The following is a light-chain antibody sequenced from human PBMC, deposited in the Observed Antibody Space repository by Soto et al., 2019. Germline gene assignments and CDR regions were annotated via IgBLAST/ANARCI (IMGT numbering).Light chain of an antibody. CDR1: ESIGSF. CDR3: QQTYSFPLT. V-gene: IGKV1-39*01. CDR2: AAS. Sequence: DIQRTQSPSSLSASLGDRITITCRSSESIGSFLNWYQHVPGKAPRLLIFAASTLQRGVSSRISGSGSGTDFTLTISSLQPEDFATYFCQQTYSFPLTFGGGTKVDIK. J-gene: IGKJ4*01.